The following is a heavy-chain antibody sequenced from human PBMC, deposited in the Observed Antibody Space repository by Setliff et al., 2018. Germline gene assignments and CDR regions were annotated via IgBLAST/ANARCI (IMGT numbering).Heavy chain of an antibody. V-gene: IGHV4-39*01. Sequence: PSETLSLTCNVSGGSFSSSDDYWGWIRQPPGKGPEWLGSISYSGRNHYSPSLKSRVTIFADTSKTQFSLLLNSVTAADTAVYYCARQKYWSGYYGEGYYYYMDVWGKGTTVTVSS. CDR2: ISYSGRN. D-gene: IGHD3-3*01. CDR1: GGSFSSSDDY. CDR3: ARQKYWSGYYGEGYYYYMDV. J-gene: IGHJ6*03.